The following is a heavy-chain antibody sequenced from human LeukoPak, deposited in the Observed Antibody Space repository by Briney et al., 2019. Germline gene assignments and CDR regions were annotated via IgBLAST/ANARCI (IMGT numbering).Heavy chain of an antibody. V-gene: IGHV3-53*01. Sequence: PGGSLRLSCAASGFTVSSNYMSWVRQAPGKGLEWVSVIYSGGSTYYADSVKGRFTISRDNSKNTLYLQMSSLRAEDTPVYYCARGVYGDSPKYWGQGTLLTVSS. D-gene: IGHD4-17*01. CDR3: ARGVYGDSPKY. CDR1: GFTVSSNY. CDR2: IYSGGST. J-gene: IGHJ4*02.